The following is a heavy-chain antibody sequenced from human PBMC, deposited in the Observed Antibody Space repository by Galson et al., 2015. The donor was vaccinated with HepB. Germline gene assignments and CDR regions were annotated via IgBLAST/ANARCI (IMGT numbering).Heavy chain of an antibody. CDR3: ARPYCSSTSCYDWYFDL. Sequence: QSGAEVKKPGESLKISCKGSGYSFTSYWIGWVRQMPGKGLEWMGIIYPGDSDTRYSPSFQGQVTISADKSISTAYLQWSSLKASDTAMYYCARPYCSSTSCYDWYFDLWGRGTLVTVSS. J-gene: IGHJ2*01. CDR1: GYSFTSYW. CDR2: IYPGDSDT. D-gene: IGHD2-2*01. V-gene: IGHV5-51*03.